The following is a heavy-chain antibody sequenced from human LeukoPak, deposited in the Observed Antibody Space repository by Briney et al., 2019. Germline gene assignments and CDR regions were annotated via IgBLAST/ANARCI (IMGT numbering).Heavy chain of an antibody. CDR1: GGTFSSYA. V-gene: IGHV1-69*04. CDR3: ARDRSPSDSSGYSPFDY. CDR2: IIPILGIA. J-gene: IGHJ4*02. D-gene: IGHD3-22*01. Sequence: SVKVSCKASGGTFSSYAISWVRQAPGQGLEWMGRIIPILGIANYAQKFQGRVTITADKSTSTAYMELSSLRSEDTAVYYCARDRSPSDSSGYSPFDYWGQGTLVTVSS.